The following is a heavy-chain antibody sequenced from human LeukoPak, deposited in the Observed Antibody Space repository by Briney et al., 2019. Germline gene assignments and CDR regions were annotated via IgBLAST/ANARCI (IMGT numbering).Heavy chain of an antibody. V-gene: IGHV3-23*01. Sequence: GGSLRLSCAASGFTFSSYAMSWVRQVPGKGLEWVSAISGSGGSTYYADSVKGRFTISRDNSKNTLYLQMNSLRAEDTAVYYCTRVLLWFGGKNFDYWGQGTLVTVSS. CDR3: TRVLLWFGGKNFDY. D-gene: IGHD3-10*01. J-gene: IGHJ4*02. CDR1: GFTFSSYA. CDR2: ISGSGGST.